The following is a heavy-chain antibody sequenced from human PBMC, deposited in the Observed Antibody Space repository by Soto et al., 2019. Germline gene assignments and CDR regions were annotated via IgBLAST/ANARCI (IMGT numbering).Heavy chain of an antibody. CDR2: IYYSGST. V-gene: IGHV4-31*03. D-gene: IGHD3-22*01. J-gene: IGHJ6*03. Sequence: SETLSRTSTVSGGSISSGDYYWSWIRQHPGKGLEWIGYIYYSGSTYCNPSLKSRVTISVDTSKNQFSLKLSSVTAADTAVYYCAGGGSIVVATRRLMDVWGEGTTVTVS. CDR1: GGSISSGDYY. CDR3: AGGGSIVVATRRLMDV.